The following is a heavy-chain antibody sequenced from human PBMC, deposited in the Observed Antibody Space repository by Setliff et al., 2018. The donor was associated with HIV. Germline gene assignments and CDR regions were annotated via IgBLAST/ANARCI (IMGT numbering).Heavy chain of an antibody. CDR3: TRDLTLYKL. J-gene: IGHJ4*01. CDR1: GFTFSRYW. Sequence: PGGSLRLSCAASGFTFSRYWMHWVRQAPGKGLDWVSSIITNGGTTFYADSVKGRFTISRDDSNNMLFLEMNSLRAEDTALYYCTRDLTLYKLWGQGTLVTISS. V-gene: IGHV3-74*01. D-gene: IGHD1-1*01. CDR2: IITNGGTT.